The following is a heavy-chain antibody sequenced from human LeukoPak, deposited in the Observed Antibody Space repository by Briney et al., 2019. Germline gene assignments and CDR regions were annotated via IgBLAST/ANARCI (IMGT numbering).Heavy chain of an antibody. CDR1: GFTFSTYS. CDR2: ISSGSDFI. J-gene: IGHJ4*02. V-gene: IGHV3-48*02. CDR3: ARDGIGRWFGGLTGVY. Sequence: TGGSLRLSCAGSGFTFSTYSMNWVRQAPGKGLEWVSHISSGSDFIYYADSVKGRFTISRDNAKNSLYLQMNSLRDEDTAVYYCARDGIGRWFGGLTGVYWGQGTLVTVSS. D-gene: IGHD3-10*01.